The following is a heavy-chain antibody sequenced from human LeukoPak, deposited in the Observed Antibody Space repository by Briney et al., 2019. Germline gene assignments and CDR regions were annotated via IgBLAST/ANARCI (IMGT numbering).Heavy chain of an antibody. Sequence: GRSLRLSCAASGFTFDDYAMHWVRQAPGKGLEWVSGISWNSGSIGYADSVKGRFTISRDNAKNSLYLQMNSLRAEDTAVYYCARVAPYSSSWYGGSNYYYMDVWGKGTTVTVSS. D-gene: IGHD6-13*01. V-gene: IGHV3-9*01. CDR2: ISWNSGSI. CDR1: GFTFDDYA. J-gene: IGHJ6*03. CDR3: ARVAPYSSSWYGGSNYYYMDV.